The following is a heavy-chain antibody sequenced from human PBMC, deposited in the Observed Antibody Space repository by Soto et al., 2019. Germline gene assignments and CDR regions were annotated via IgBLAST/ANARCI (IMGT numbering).Heavy chain of an antibody. J-gene: IGHJ5*02. D-gene: IGHD1-7*01. V-gene: IGHV3-53*01. CDR2: IYANDNR. CDR1: GFTVSSNY. CDR3: TKEELGRDH. Sequence: EVQLVESGGGPIQPGGSLRLSCAVSGFTVSSNYMSWVRQAPGKGLEWVSIIYANDNRYYADSVKGRFTISRDNSKNTLYLQMNSLRAEDTAMYYCTKEELGRDHWGQGTLVTVSS.